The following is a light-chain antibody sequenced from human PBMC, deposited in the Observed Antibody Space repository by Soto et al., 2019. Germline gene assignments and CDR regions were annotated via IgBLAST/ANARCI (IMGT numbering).Light chain of an antibody. Sequence: QSVLTQPPSASGSPGQSVAISCTGTSSDVGGYNYVSWYQQHPGKAPKLMIYEVNKRPSGVPDRFSGSKSGNTASLIISGLQAEDEADYYCSSFTSSITYVFGTGTKGTVL. V-gene: IGLV2-8*01. J-gene: IGLJ1*01. CDR2: EVN. CDR1: SSDVGGYNY. CDR3: SSFTSSITYV.